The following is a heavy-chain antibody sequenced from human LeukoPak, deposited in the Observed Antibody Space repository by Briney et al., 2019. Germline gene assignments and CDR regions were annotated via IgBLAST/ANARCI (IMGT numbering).Heavy chain of an antibody. J-gene: IGHJ6*02. CDR2: IWYDGSNK. Sequence: GRSLRLSCAASGFTFSSYGMHWVRQAPGKGLEWVAVIWYDGSNKYYADSVKGRFTISRDNSKNTLYLQMNSLRAEDTAVYYCAREGVDTAMAAGYYYYGMDVWGQGTTVTVSS. CDR3: AREGVDTAMAAGYYYYGMDV. CDR1: GFTFSSYG. D-gene: IGHD5-18*01. V-gene: IGHV3-33*01.